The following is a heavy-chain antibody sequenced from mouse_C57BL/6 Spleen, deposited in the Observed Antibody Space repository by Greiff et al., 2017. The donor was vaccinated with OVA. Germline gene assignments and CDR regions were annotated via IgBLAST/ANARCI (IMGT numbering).Heavy chain of an antibody. CDR3: ARAEGLRREGYYFDY. Sequence: VQLQQSGAELVRPGASVKLSCKASGYTFTDYYINWVKQRPGQGLEWIARIYPGSGNTYYNEKFKGKATLTAEKSSSTAYMQLSSLTSEDSAVYFCARAEGLRREGYYFDYWGQGTTLTVSS. CDR1: GYTFTDYY. D-gene: IGHD2-4*01. V-gene: IGHV1-76*01. J-gene: IGHJ2*01. CDR2: IYPGSGNT.